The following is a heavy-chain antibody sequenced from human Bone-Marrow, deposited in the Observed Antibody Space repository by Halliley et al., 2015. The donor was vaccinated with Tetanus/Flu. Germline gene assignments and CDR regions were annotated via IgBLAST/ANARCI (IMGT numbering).Heavy chain of an antibody. CDR1: GFTFRYYA. D-gene: IGHD3-9*01. Sequence: SLRLSCSGSGFTFRYYAMHWVRQAPGKALEYVSAISSNGGSTYYADSVKGRFTVSRDNSKNTLSLQMSSLRPEDTAVSYCVKDSARNYDIWTDYSPYFFDPWGQGTLVTVSS. CDR2: ISSNGGST. CDR3: VKDSARNYDIWTDYSPYFFDP. V-gene: IGHV3-64D*09. J-gene: IGHJ5*02.